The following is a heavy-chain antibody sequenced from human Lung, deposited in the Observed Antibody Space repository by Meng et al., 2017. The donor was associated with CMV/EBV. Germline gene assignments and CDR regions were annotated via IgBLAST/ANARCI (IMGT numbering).Heavy chain of an antibody. D-gene: IGHD2-2*01. CDR3: ARSRVLSSSPSRPPTYGMDV. CDR1: GGTPSSYV. Sequence: SXXVSXKASGGTPSSYVISWVRQAPGQGLEWMGGIIPILGRANYGQKFQARVTITADKSTSPAHMELSSLRSEDTAVYYCARSRVLSSSPSRPPTYGMDVWGQGTTVTVSS. V-gene: IGHV1-69*10. J-gene: IGHJ6*02. CDR2: IIPILGRA.